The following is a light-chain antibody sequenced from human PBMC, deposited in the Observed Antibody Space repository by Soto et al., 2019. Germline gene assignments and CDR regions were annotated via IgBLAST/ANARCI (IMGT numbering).Light chain of an antibody. J-gene: IGKJ1*01. Sequence: EIVLTQSPGTLSLSPGERATLSCRASQSVSSRFFAWYQQKPGQAPRLLLYATSQRAPGIPDRFSGSGSGTDFTLTISRLEPEDFALYYCQQYDKSRTFGQGTKVDIK. CDR2: ATS. V-gene: IGKV3-20*01. CDR3: QQYDKSRT. CDR1: QSVSSRF.